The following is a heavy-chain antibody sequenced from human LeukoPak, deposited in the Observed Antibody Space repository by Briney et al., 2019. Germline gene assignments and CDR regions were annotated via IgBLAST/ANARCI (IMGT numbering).Heavy chain of an antibody. CDR2: LSGSGGNT. Sequence: GGSLRLSCAASGFSFSWHAMNWVRQAPGKGLEWVSVLSGSGGNTFYADSVKGRFTISRDNSENTVYLQMNSLRVEDTAVYYCAKDESVEGASVRAFDFWGQGTLVTVSS. V-gene: IGHV3-23*01. J-gene: IGHJ4*02. CDR3: AKDESVEGASVRAFDF. CDR1: GFSFSWHA. D-gene: IGHD1-26*01.